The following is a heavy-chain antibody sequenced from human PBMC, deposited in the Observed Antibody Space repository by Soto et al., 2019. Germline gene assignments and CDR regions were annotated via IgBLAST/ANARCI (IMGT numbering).Heavy chain of an antibody. V-gene: IGHV3-15*01. Sequence: GGSLRLSCAASGLTFSNAWMSWVRQAPGKGLEWVGRIKSKTDGGTTDYAAPVKGRFTISRDDSKNTLYLQRNSLKTDDPAVYYATTDSLTWATGTTGRCRDFEYWGQGTLVTVSS. CDR2: IKSKTDGGTT. D-gene: IGHD1-1*01. CDR1: GLTFSNAW. CDR3: TTDSLTWATGTTGRCRDFEY. J-gene: IGHJ4*02.